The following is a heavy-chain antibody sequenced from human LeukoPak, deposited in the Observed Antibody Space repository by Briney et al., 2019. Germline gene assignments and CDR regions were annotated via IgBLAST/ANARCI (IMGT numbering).Heavy chain of an antibody. CDR3: ARLGEWLVDY. CDR2: INHSGST. D-gene: IGHD3-16*01. CDR1: GGSFSGYY. V-gene: IGHV4-34*01. Sequence: SETLSLTCAVYGGSFSGYYGSWIRQPPGKGLEWIGEINHSGSTNYNPSLKSRVTISVDTSKNQFSLKLSSVTAADTAVYYCARLGEWLVDYWGQGTLVTVSS. J-gene: IGHJ4*02.